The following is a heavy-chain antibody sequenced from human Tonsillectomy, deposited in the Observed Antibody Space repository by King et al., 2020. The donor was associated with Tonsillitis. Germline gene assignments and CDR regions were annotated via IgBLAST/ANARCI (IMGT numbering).Heavy chain of an antibody. CDR2: IYPGDSDT. Sequence: VQLVESGAEVRKPGESLRISCKVSGYIFTNYCVAWVRQMPGKGLEWMGIIYPGDSDTRYSPSFQGQVTISVDRSISTAYLPWSSLKASDTAMYYCARGLYCTTASCPFDYWGQGTLVTVSS. D-gene: IGHD2-2*01. J-gene: IGHJ4*02. CDR3: ARGLYCTTASCPFDY. V-gene: IGHV5-51*03. CDR1: GYIFTNYC.